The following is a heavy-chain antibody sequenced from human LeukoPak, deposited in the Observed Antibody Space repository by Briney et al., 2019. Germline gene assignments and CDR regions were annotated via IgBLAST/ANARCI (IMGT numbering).Heavy chain of an antibody. CDR3: ARDRGVVGNFDY. D-gene: IGHD3-22*01. V-gene: IGHV3-7*03. J-gene: IGHJ4*02. Sequence: GGSLRLSCVVSGFTFSSYWMSWVRQAPGKGLEWVANIKEDGSEKYYVDSVKGRFTISRDNAKNSLYLQMNSPRAEDTAVYYCARDRGVVGNFDYWGQGTLVTVSS. CDR2: IKEDGSEK. CDR1: GFTFSSYW.